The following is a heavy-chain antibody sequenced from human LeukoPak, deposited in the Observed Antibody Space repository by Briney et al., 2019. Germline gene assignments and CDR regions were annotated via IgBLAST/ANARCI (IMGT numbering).Heavy chain of an antibody. CDR3: ARDWGTGGTYYDYVWGSYRYYFDY. J-gene: IGHJ4*02. CDR1: GYTFTSYG. V-gene: IGHV1-18*01. D-gene: IGHD3-16*02. CDR2: ISAYNGNT. Sequence: GASVKVSRKASGYTFTSYGISWVRQAPGQGLEWMGWISAYNGNTNYAQKLQGRVTMTTDTSTSTAYMELRSLRSDDTAVYYCARDWGTGGTYYDYVWGSYRYYFDYWGQGTLVTVSS.